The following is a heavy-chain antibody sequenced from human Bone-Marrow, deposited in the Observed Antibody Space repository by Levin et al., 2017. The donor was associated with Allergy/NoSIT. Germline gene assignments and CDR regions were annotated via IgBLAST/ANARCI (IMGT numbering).Heavy chain of an antibody. CDR2: IYYSGST. V-gene: IGHV4-59*01. Sequence: SETLSLTCTVSGDSFSLYYWSWFRQPPGKGLEWIGYIYYSGSTNYNPSLKSRVTISVDTSKNQFSLDLNFVTAADTALYYCARDAQTSPTRNYGMDVWGQGTTVTVSS. CDR1: GDSFSLYY. CDR3: ARDAQTSPTRNYGMDV. J-gene: IGHJ6*02.